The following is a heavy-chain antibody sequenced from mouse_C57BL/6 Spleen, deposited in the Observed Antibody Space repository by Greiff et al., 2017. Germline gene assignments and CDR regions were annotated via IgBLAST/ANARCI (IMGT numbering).Heavy chain of an antibody. CDR2: ISSGSSTI. Sequence: VQLKESGGGLVKPGGSLKLSCAASGFTFSDYGMHWVRQAPEKGLAWVAYISSGSSTIYYADTVKGRFTISRDNAKNTLFLQMTSLRSEDTAMYYCARGLTGDYWGQGTTLTVSS. CDR1: GFTFSDYG. V-gene: IGHV5-17*01. J-gene: IGHJ2*01. CDR3: ARGLTGDY. D-gene: IGHD3-3*01.